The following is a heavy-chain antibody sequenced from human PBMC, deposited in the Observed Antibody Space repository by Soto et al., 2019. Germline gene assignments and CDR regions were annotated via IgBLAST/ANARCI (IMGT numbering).Heavy chain of an antibody. Sequence: SETLSLTCAVSGGSTSSGGYSWRWIRQPPGKGLEWIGYIYHSGSTYYNPSLKSRVTISVDRSKNQFSLKLSSVTAADTAVYYCARDHGSGSSYFDYWGQGTLVTVSS. CDR1: GGSTSSGGYS. J-gene: IGHJ4*02. CDR2: IYHSGST. D-gene: IGHD3-10*01. CDR3: ARDHGSGSSYFDY. V-gene: IGHV4-30-2*01.